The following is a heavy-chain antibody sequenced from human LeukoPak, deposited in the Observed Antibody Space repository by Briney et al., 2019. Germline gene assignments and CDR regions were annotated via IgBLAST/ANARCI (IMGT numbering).Heavy chain of an antibody. CDR1: GGSISSGGYY. CDR3: AREWVSLDY. J-gene: IGHJ4*02. D-gene: IGHD1-26*01. Sequence: SSQTLSLTCAVSGGSISSGGYYWSWIRQPAGKGLEWIGRIYTSGSTNYNPSLKSRVTMSVDTSKNQFSLKLSSVTAADTAVYYCAREWVSLDYWGQGTLVTVSS. V-gene: IGHV4-61*02. CDR2: IYTSGST.